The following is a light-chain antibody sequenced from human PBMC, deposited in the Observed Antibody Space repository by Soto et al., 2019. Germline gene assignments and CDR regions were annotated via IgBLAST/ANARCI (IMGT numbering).Light chain of an antibody. CDR1: QSVSSN. V-gene: IGKV3-15*01. Sequence: EIVMTQSPAPLSVSPGERATLSCRASQSVSSNLAWYQQKPGQAHRLLIYGAYTRATGIQARFSGSGSGTEFTLTIRSLQSEDFAVYYCNQYNNWPQTVGQGTKVDIK. J-gene: IGKJ1*01. CDR2: GAY. CDR3: NQYNNWPQT.